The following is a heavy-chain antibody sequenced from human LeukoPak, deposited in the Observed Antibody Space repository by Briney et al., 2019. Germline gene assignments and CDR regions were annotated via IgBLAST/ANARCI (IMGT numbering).Heavy chain of an antibody. Sequence: ASVKVSCKASGGTFTSYYMHWVRQAPGQGLEWMGIINPSGGSTSYAQKFQGRVTMTRDTSTSTVYMELSSLRSEDTAVYYCARDLDGGIAVAGTFDYWGQGTLVTVSS. CDR2: INPSGGST. V-gene: IGHV1-46*01. D-gene: IGHD6-19*01. J-gene: IGHJ4*02. CDR3: ARDLDGGIAVAGTFDY. CDR1: GGTFTSYY.